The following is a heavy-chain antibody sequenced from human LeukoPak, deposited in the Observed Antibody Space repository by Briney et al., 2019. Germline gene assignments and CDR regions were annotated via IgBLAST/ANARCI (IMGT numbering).Heavy chain of an antibody. CDR3: AKVGASSVYYYYMDV. CDR2: ISRGSIT. J-gene: IGHJ6*03. D-gene: IGHD6-6*01. CDR1: GFTFGTHA. V-gene: IGHV3-23*01. Sequence: TGGSLRLSCVASGFTFGTHAMSWVRQVPGKGLEWVSGISRGSITYYSDSVKGRFTISRDNSKNTLYLQMNSLRAEDTAVYYCAKVGASSVYYYYMDVWGKGTTVTVSS.